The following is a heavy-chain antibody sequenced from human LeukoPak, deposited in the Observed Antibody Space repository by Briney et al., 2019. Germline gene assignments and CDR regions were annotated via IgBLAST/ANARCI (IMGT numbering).Heavy chain of an antibody. J-gene: IGHJ4*02. CDR3: AKEDIVVVPAALGYFDY. CDR1: GFTFSSYG. D-gene: IGHD2-2*01. CDR2: ISYDGSNK. Sequence: PGRSLRLSCAASGFTFSSYGMHWVRQAPGKGLEWVAVISYDGSNKYYADPVKGRFTISRDNSKDTLYLQMNSLRAEDTAVYYCAKEDIVVVPAALGYFDYWGQGTLVTVSS. V-gene: IGHV3-30*18.